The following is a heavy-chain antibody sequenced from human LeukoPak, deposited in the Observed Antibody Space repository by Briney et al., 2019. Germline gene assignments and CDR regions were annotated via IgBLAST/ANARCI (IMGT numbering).Heavy chain of an antibody. CDR2: ISYDGSNK. J-gene: IGHJ4*02. CDR1: GFTFSSYA. V-gene: IGHV3-30-3*01. D-gene: IGHD3-3*01. Sequence: GGSLRLSCAASGFTFSSYAMHWVRQAPGKGLEWVAVISYDGSNKYYADSVKGRFTISRDNSKNTLYLQMNSLRAEDTAVYYCARAYYDFWSGSDYWGQGTLVTISS. CDR3: ARAYYDFWSGSDY.